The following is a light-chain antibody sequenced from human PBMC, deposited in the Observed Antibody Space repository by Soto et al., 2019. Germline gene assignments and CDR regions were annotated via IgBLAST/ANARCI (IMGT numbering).Light chain of an antibody. CDR2: GAS. CDR3: QQYNNWPRT. V-gene: IGKV3-15*01. CDR1: QSVSSN. J-gene: IGKJ1*01. Sequence: EIVMTQSPATLSVSPGEKATLSCRASQSVSSNLAWYRQRPGQAPGLLIYGASTRATGIPARFSGSGSGTEFTLTISGLQSEDFAVYYCQQYNNWPRTFXQGTKADIK.